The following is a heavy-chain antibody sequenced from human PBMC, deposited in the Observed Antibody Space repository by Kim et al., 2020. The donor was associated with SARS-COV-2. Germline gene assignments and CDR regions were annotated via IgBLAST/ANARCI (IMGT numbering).Heavy chain of an antibody. CDR2: IKDDGSKT. Sequence: GGSLRLSCAASGFTFGHYWMAWIRQAPGKGLEWLANIKDDGSKTYYAGSVQGRFTISRDNGKNSLYLQMSSLRVEDSAVYYCARAPRTRNWYDPWG. V-gene: IGHV3-7*03. CDR1: GFTFGHYW. CDR3: ARAPRTRNWYDP. D-gene: IGHD2-2*01. J-gene: IGHJ5*02.